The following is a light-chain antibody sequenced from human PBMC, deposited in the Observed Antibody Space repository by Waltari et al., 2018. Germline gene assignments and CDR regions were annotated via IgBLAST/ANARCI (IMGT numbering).Light chain of an antibody. CDR1: QSVSNN. CDR3: QQYNYWPWA. Sequence: EIVMTQSPATLSVSQGERATLSCRASQSVSNNIAWYQQKIGQAPRLLIFDASARATGTPDRFGGSGSGTEFTLTISSLQSEDSAIYYCQQYNYWPWAFGQGTKVEIK. V-gene: IGKV3-15*01. J-gene: IGKJ1*01. CDR2: DAS.